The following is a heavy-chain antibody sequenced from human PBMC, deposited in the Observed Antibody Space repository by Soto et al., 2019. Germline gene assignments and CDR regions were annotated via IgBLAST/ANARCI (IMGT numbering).Heavy chain of an antibody. J-gene: IGHJ3*02. CDR2: IYYSGST. V-gene: IGHV4-39*01. CDR3: ARVRRGIFGVVIRAAFDI. CDR1: GGSISSSSYY. D-gene: IGHD3-3*01. Sequence: SETLSLTCTVSGGSISSSSYYWGWIRQPPGKGLEWIGSIYYSGSTYYNPSLKSRVTISVDTSKNQFSLKLSSVTAADTAVYYCARVRRGIFGVVIRAAFDIWGQGTMVTVSS.